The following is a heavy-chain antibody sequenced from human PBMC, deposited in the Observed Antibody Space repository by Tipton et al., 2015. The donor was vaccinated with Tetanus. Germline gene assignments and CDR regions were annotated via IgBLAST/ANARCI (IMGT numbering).Heavy chain of an antibody. Sequence: SLRLSCAVSGGSISNGNWWSWVRQSPGKGLEWIGEIHQSGSTSYNPSLKSRVSMSVDKSKNQFSLQLNSVTAADTAIYYCVRGPKHWLTAGQVYWGQGTLVTVSS. D-gene: IGHD6-19*01. CDR2: IHQSGST. CDR3: VRGPKHWLTAGQVY. CDR1: GGSISNGNW. V-gene: IGHV4-4*02. J-gene: IGHJ4*02.